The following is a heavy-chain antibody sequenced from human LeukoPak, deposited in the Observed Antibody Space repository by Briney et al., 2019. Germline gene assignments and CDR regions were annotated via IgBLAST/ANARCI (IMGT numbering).Heavy chain of an antibody. V-gene: IGHV4-59*08. CDR1: GGSISSYY. J-gene: IGHJ4*02. Sequence: SETLSLTCTVSGGSISSYYWSWIRQPPGKGLEWIGYIYYSGSTNYNPSLKSRVTISVDTSKNQFSPKLSSVTAADTAVYYCARQRSLVAGLGYWGQGTLVTVSS. D-gene: IGHD5-12*01. CDR3: ARQRSLVAGLGY. CDR2: IYYSGST.